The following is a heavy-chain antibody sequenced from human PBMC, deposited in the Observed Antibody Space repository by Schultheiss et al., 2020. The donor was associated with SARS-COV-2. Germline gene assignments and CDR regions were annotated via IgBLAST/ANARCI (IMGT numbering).Heavy chain of an antibody. V-gene: IGHV4-38-2*02. Sequence: SQTLSLTCTVSSYSISRGYYWGWIRQPPGKDLEWVGYIFYSGNTDYNPSLKSRVTISLDTSKNQFALKLSSVTAADTAVYYCARGPLHYDSLTGYYPLVFDIWGQGTMVTVSS. CDR1: SYSISRGYY. J-gene: IGHJ3*02. D-gene: IGHD3-9*01. CDR2: IFYSGNT. CDR3: ARGPLHYDSLTGYYPLVFDI.